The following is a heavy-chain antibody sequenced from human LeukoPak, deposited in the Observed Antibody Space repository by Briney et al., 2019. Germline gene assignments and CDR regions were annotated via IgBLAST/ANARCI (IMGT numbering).Heavy chain of an antibody. CDR1: GFTFSASA. J-gene: IGHJ4*02. CDR2: ISEGGGTS. Sequence: GGSLRLSCAASGFTFSASAMTWVRQAPGKGLEWVSTISEGGGTSYYYADSVKGRFTISRDNSKNTLYLQMNSLRAEDTAVYYCAKDLWFGEPQPFDYWGQGTLVTVSS. CDR3: AKDLWFGEPQPFDY. D-gene: IGHD3-10*01. V-gene: IGHV3-23*01.